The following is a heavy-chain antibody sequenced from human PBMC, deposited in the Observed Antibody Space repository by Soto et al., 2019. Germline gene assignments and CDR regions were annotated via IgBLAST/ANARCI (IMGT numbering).Heavy chain of an antibody. J-gene: IGHJ4*02. Sequence: PSETLSLTCTVSGGSITSHHYYWGWIRQPPGKGLEWIGSIYSGGNTYYNPSLRSRLTIFVDTAKNLISLKLSSVTAAGSAIYYCGSGPSTTWIDNWGLGTQVTVSS. CDR2: IYSGGNT. D-gene: IGHD2-2*01. CDR3: GSGPSTTWIDN. V-gene: IGHV4-39*01. CDR1: GGSITSHHYY.